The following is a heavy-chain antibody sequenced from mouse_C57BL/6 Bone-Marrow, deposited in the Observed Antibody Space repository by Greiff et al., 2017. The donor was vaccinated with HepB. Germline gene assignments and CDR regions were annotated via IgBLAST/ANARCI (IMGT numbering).Heavy chain of an antibody. J-gene: IGHJ3*01. CDR1: GFSLTSYG. CDR2: IWSGGST. CDR3: ARNYGDDGYPAWFVY. Sequence: QVHVKQSGPGLVQPSQSLSITCTVSGFSLTSYGVHWVRQSPGKGLEWLGVIWSGGSTDYNAAFISRLTISKDNSKSHVFFKMNSLQADDTAIYYCARNYGDDGYPAWFVYWGQGTLVTVSA. D-gene: IGHD2-3*01. V-gene: IGHV2-2*01.